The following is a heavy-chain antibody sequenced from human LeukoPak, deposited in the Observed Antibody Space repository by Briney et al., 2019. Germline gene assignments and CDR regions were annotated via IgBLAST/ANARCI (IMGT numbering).Heavy chain of an antibody. D-gene: IGHD2-21*02. CDR1: GYTFISYG. Sequence: ASVKVSFTASGYTFISYGINWVRQAPGQGLEWMGWISVINSGNTRYAQNFQGRLTMTTDTSTTTAYMELRSLRSDDTAVYYCSREFPFCGADCFSGVFDIWGQGTMVTVS. CDR2: ISVINSGNT. J-gene: IGHJ3*02. V-gene: IGHV1-18*01. CDR3: SREFPFCGADCFSGVFDI.